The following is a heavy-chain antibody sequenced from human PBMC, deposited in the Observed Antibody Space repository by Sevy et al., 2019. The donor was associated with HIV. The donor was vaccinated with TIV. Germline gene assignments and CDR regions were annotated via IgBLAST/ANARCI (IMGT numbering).Heavy chain of an antibody. J-gene: IGHJ6*02. CDR2: IIPIFGTA. V-gene: IGHV1-69*13. CDR3: ARLGYCTNGVCSPTNYYYGMDV. Sequence: ASVKVSCKASGGTFSSYAISSVRQAPGQGLEWMGGIIPIFGTANYAQKFQGRVTITADESTSTAYMELSSLRSEDTAVYYCARLGYCTNGVCSPTNYYYGMDVWGQGTTVTVSS. CDR1: GGTFSSYA. D-gene: IGHD2-8*01.